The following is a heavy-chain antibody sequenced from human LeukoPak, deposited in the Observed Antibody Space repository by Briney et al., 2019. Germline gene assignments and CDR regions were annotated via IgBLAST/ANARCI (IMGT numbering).Heavy chain of an antibody. V-gene: IGHV4-34*01. CDR3: TRAVAGHPD. CDR1: GVAFSNYY. D-gene: IGHD6-19*01. J-gene: IGHJ4*02. Sequence: SETLSLTCAVSGVAFSNYYWSWVRQSPTKGLEWIGEINHSGYTNYNPSLKSRVTISIDTLKNQFSLMVISVTAADTGVYYCTRAVAGHPDWGQGTLVTVSS. CDR2: INHSGYT.